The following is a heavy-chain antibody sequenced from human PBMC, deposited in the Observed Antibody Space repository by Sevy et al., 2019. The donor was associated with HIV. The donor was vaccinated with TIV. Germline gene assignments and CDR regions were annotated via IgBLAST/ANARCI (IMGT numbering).Heavy chain of an antibody. Sequence: GGSLRLSCAASGFTFSSYNMNWVRQAPGKGLEWVSYISSNSSTIYYADSVKGRLTISRDNAKNSLYLQMNSLRAEDTAVYYCARDGNGLFDYWGQGTLVTVSS. CDR1: GFTFSSYN. D-gene: IGHD2-8*01. V-gene: IGHV3-48*01. J-gene: IGHJ4*02. CDR2: ISSNSSTI. CDR3: ARDGNGLFDY.